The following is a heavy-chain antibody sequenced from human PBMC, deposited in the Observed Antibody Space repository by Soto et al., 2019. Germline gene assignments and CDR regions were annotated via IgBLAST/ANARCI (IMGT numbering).Heavy chain of an antibody. CDR3: ARESNITMVRGVRGYGMDV. CDR1: GGSFSGYY. J-gene: IGHJ6*02. V-gene: IGHV4-34*01. Sequence: SETLSLTCAVYGGSFSGYYWSWIRQPPGKGLEWIGEINHSGSTNYNPSLKSRVTISVDTSKNQFSLKLSSVTAADTAVYYCARESNITMVRGVRGYGMDVWGQGTTVTVSS. CDR2: INHSGST. D-gene: IGHD3-10*01.